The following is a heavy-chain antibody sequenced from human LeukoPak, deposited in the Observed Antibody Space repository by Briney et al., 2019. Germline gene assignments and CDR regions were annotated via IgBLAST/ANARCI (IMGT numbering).Heavy chain of an antibody. V-gene: IGHV1-69*13. CDR1: GYTFTSYD. D-gene: IGHD1-26*01. CDR2: IIPIFGTA. Sequence: SVKVSCKASGYTFTSYDINWVRQAPGQGLEWMGGIIPIFGTANYAQKFQGRVTITADESTSTAYMELSSLRSEDTAVYYCARVVKGHYYYYYMDVWGKGTTVTISS. CDR3: ARVVKGHYYYYYMDV. J-gene: IGHJ6*03.